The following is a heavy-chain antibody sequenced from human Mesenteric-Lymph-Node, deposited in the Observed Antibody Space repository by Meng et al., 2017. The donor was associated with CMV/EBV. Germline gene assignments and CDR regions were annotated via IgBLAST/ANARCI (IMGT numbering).Heavy chain of an antibody. J-gene: IGHJ4*02. CDR3: AREKGSVDY. V-gene: IGHV3-23*01. Sequence: SCVASGCTFSNYAMNWVRQDPGKGLEWVSTISGSGGSVRGTFYADSVKGRFTISRDNAKNSLYLQMNSLRAEDTAVYYCAREKGSVDYWGQGTLVTVSS. CDR2: ISGSGGSVRGT. CDR1: GCTFSNYA.